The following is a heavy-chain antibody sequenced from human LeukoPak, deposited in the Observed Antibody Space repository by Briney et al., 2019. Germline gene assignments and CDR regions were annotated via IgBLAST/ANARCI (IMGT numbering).Heavy chain of an antibody. V-gene: IGHV3-33*08. D-gene: IGHD3-22*01. J-gene: IGHJ4*02. CDR2: IWYDGSNK. Sequence: PGGSLRLSCAASGFTFSSYGMHWVRQAPGKGLEWVAVIWYDGSNKYYADSVKGRFTISRDNSKNTLYLQMNSLRAEDTAVYYCARERDSSGYQNRLDYWGQGTLVTVSS. CDR3: ARERDSSGYQNRLDY. CDR1: GFTFSSYG.